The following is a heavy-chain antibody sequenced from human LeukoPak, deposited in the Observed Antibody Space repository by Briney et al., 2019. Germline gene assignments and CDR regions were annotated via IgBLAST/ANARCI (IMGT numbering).Heavy chain of an antibody. CDR3: VKDTSGASQYFQY. J-gene: IGHJ1*01. Sequence: KAGKSLRLSCAAFGFTLDNYAMHWVRQAPGKGLEWVSSISWNSANIAYADSVKGRFTISRDNAENSLYLQMNSLRPEDMALYYCVKDTSGASQYFQYWGHGTVVTVSS. D-gene: IGHD2-15*01. CDR1: GFTLDNYA. V-gene: IGHV3-9*03. CDR2: ISWNSANI.